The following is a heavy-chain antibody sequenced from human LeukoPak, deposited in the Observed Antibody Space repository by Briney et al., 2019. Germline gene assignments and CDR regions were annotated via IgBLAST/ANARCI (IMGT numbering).Heavy chain of an antibody. Sequence: GGSLRLSCAASGFTFSSYGIHWVRQAPGKGLEWVAVISYLGDDQFYAESVKGRFTISRDNSKKTDFLQMNSLRGEDTAVYYCAKDRSSGPHYYYGMDVWGQGTTVIVSS. CDR2: ISYLGDDQ. D-gene: IGHD6-25*01. J-gene: IGHJ6*02. CDR3: AKDRSSGPHYYYGMDV. V-gene: IGHV3-30*18. CDR1: GFTFSSYG.